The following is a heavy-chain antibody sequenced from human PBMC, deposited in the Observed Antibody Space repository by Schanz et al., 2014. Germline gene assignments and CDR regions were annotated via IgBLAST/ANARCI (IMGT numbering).Heavy chain of an antibody. J-gene: IGHJ4*02. CDR3: VRDKKGFVAVAGRAPFDY. CDR1: GFVFRTFA. CDR2: ISSGGRNI. V-gene: IGHV3-21*01. Sequence: EVQLLESGGTVVQPGGSLRVSCAASGFVFRTFAMYWVRQAPGKGLEWVSSISSGGRNISYADSLKGRFTISRDNAKNSLYLQVNNLSAEDTAVYYCVRDKKGFVAVAGRAPFDYWGEGTLVTVSS. D-gene: IGHD6-19*01.